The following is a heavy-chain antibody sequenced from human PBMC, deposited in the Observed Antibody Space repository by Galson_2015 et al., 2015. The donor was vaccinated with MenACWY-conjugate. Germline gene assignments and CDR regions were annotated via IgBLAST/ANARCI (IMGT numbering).Heavy chain of an antibody. Sequence: SLRLSCAASGFTFSRYWVAWVRQAPGKGLEWVANIKQDGSEQYYVASVKDRFTISRDNAENPLYLEMNSLRGEDTAVFYCARVLSGSRYYSYGMDVWGQGTTVTVSS. CDR1: GFTFSRYW. CDR2: IKQDGSEQ. CDR3: ARVLSGSRYYSYGMDV. D-gene: IGHD1-26*01. V-gene: IGHV3-7*03. J-gene: IGHJ6*02.